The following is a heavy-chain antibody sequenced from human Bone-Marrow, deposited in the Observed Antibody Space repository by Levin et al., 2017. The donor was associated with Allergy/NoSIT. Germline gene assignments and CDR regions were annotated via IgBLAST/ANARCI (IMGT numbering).Heavy chain of an antibody. CDR1: GLTLKSFW. V-gene: IGHV3-74*01. J-gene: IGHJ4*02. CDR2: INTDGRAT. D-gene: IGHD5-24*01. CDR3: VRGRGGNGFYYADY. Sequence: GGSLRLSCAASGLTLKSFWMHWVRQAPGKGLVWVSEINTDGRATDYADSVKGRFTISRDNAKDTLYLQMNSLTAEDTAVYYCVRGRGGNGFYYADYWGQGILVTVSS.